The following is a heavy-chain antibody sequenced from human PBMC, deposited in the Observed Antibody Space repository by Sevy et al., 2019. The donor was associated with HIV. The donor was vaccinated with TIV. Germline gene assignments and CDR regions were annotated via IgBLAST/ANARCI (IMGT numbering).Heavy chain of an antibody. V-gene: IGHV3-53*01. CDR3: ARGATFYSDSSGRVLSVLGAFDI. Sequence: LSLTCAASGFTVSSNYMSWVRQAPGKGLEWVSIIFSGGGTYYADSVQGRFTISRDNSKNMVYLQMNGLRAEDTAVFYCARGATFYSDSSGRVLSVLGAFDIWGRGTMVTVSS. CDR1: GFTVSSNY. J-gene: IGHJ3*02. CDR2: IFSGGGT. D-gene: IGHD3-22*01.